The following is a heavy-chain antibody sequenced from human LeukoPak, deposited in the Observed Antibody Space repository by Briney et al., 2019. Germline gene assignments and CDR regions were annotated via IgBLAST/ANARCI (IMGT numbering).Heavy chain of an antibody. Sequence: PGGSLRLSCAASGFTVSSNYMSWVRQAPGKGLEWVSVIYSGGSTYYADSVKGRFTTSRDNSKNTLYLQMNSLRAEDTAVYYCARFNYYDSSGFDYWGQGTLVTVSS. J-gene: IGHJ4*02. CDR1: GFTVSSNY. D-gene: IGHD3-22*01. CDR3: ARFNYYDSSGFDY. V-gene: IGHV3-66*01. CDR2: IYSGGST.